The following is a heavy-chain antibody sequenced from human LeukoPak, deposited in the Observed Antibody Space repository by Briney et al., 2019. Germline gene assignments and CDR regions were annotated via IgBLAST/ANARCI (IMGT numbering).Heavy chain of an antibody. CDR1: GFTFSSYG. CDR3: ARARSSYGYGDAFDI. V-gene: IGHV3-30*02. Sequence: GGSLRLSCATSGFTFSSYGMHWVRQAPGKGMEWVAFIRYDGSNKYYADSMKGRFTISRDNSKNTLYPQMNSLRAEDTAVYYCARARSSYGYGDAFDIWGQGTMVTVSS. J-gene: IGHJ3*02. CDR2: IRYDGSNK. D-gene: IGHD5-18*01.